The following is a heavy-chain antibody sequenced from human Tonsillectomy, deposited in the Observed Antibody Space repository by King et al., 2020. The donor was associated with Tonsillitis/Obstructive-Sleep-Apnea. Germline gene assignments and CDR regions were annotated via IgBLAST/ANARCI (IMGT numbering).Heavy chain of an antibody. J-gene: IGHJ4*02. V-gene: IGHV4-59*01. CDR3: ARAPVATTVDY. CDR1: SASISSYS. D-gene: IGHD5-12*01. CDR2: IYNSGST. Sequence: VQLQESGPGLVKPSETLSLTCTVSSASISSYSWSWIRQPPGKGLEWIGYIYNSGSTNYNPSLKSRVTISVDTSKNQFSLKLRSVTTLDTAVYYCARAPVATTVDYWGQGTLVTVSS.